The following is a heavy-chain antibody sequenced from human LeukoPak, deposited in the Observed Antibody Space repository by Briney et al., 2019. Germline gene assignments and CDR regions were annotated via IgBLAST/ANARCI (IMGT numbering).Heavy chain of an antibody. CDR1: GGSVSSGRYY. D-gene: IGHD2-15*01. CDR2: ISYSGST. J-gene: IGHJ5*02. V-gene: IGHV4-61*01. CDR3: ARGPGGGSRILCDP. Sequence: LETLSLTRTVSGGSVSSGRYYWSCIRQPPGEGLEWIGYISYSGSTTYNPSLKSRVTISVDTPKNQFSPQLSALTPPDTAGYYCARGPGGGSRILCDPWGQGTVVSVP.